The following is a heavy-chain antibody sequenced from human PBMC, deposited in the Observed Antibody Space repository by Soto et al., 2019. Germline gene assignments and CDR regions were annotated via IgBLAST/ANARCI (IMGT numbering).Heavy chain of an antibody. CDR1: GFTFSNFG. D-gene: IGHD4-4*01. CDR3: AKSRDGYSFYYFYGMDV. V-gene: IGHV3-30*18. CDR2: ILYDGSNT. Sequence: QVQLVESGGGVVQPGRSLRLSCAASGFTFSNFGMHWVRQAPGKGLEWVAAILYDGSNTYYADSVKGRFTISRDNSKKTLYLEMNSLRAEETDVYHCAKSRDGYSFYYFYGMDVWGQGARVTVSS. J-gene: IGHJ6*02.